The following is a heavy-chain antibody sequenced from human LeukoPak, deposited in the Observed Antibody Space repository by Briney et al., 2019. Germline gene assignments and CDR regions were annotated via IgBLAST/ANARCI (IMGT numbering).Heavy chain of an antibody. J-gene: IGHJ3*02. CDR1: GFTFRSYR. CDR2: INSDGSST. D-gene: IGHD2-21*02. CDR3: ARAPVQYCGGDCDAFDI. V-gene: IGHV3-74*01. Sequence: TGGSLRLSCAASGFTFRSYRMHGVRQAPGKGLVWVSRINSDGSSTTYADSVKGRFTISRDNAKKTLYLQMNSLRAGDTAVFYCARAPVQYCGGDCDAFDIWGQGTMVTVSS.